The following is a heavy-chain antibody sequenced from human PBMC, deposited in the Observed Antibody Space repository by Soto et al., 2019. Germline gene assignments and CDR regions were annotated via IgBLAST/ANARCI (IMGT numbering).Heavy chain of an antibody. CDR1: GFTFRDYA. CDR2: ITGSSSNL. J-gene: IGHJ4*02. V-gene: IGHV3-23*01. Sequence: EVQLLESGGGLEQPGGSLRLSCAASGFTFRDYAMSWVRQAPGKGLEWVKTITGSSSNLYYSDSVKGRFAISRDNSKNTLYLQMDSLTAEDTAVYYCAKGGAVYGLLTHDYWGQGTLVTVSS. CDR3: AKGGAVYGLLTHDY. D-gene: IGHD3-9*01.